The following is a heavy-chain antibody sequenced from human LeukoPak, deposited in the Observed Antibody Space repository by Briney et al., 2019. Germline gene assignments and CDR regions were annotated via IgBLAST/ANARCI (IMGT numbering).Heavy chain of an antibody. CDR3: ARGLQPPVLYGMDV. CDR2: IWYDGSKR. V-gene: IGHV3-33*01. Sequence: GGSLRLSCAASGFMFGNYGMHWVRQAPGQGLEWVALIWYDGSKRYYADSVKGRFTVSRDNSENTLYLQMNSLRADDTAVYYCARGLQPPVLYGMDVWGQGTTVTVSS. D-gene: IGHD4-11*01. CDR1: GFMFGNYG. J-gene: IGHJ6*02.